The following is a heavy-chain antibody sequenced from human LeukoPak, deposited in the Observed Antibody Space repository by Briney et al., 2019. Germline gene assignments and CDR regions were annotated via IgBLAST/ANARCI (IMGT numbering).Heavy chain of an antibody. CDR3: ARFHSNFHRPDED. CDR1: GGSISSSSYY. V-gene: IGHV4-39*01. D-gene: IGHD4-11*01. CDR2: IYYSGST. J-gene: IGHJ4*02. Sequence: RSSETLSLTCTVSGGSISSSSYYWGWIRQPPGKGLEWIGSIYYSGSTYYNPSLKSRVTISVDTSKNQFSLKLSSVTAADTAVYYCARFHSNFHRPDEDWGQGTLVTASS.